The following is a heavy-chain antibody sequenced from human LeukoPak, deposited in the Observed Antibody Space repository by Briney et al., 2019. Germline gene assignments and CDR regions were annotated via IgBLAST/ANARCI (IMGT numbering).Heavy chain of an antibody. CDR3: ARGPLEYCSGGTCYSGRNWFDP. V-gene: IGHV1-2*02. D-gene: IGHD2-15*01. J-gene: IGHJ5*02. CDR1: GYTFTGYY. CDR2: INPNSGGT. Sequence: ASVKVSCKASGYTFTGYYMHWVRQAPGQGLEWMGWINPNSGGTNYAQKFQGRVTMTRDTSISTVYMELGRLRYDDTAAYYCARGPLEYCSGGTCYSGRNWFDPWGQGTLVTVSS.